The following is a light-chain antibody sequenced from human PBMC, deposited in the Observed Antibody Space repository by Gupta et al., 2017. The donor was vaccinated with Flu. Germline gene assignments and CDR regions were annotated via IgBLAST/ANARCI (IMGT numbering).Light chain of an antibody. CDR1: SSDVGGYNY. V-gene: IGLV2-14*01. CDR3: SSFTSSNTWV. J-gene: IGLJ3*02. CDR2: EVN. Sequence: QSALTQPASVSGSPGQSITISCTGTSSDVGGYNYVSWFQQHPAKAPKLMIYEVNNRPSGVSNRFSGSKSDNTASLTISGLQADDEVDYYCSSFTSSNTWVFGGGTKLTVL.